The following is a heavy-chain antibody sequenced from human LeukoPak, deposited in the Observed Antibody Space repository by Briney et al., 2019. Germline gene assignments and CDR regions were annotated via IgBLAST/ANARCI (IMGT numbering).Heavy chain of an antibody. CDR3: ATLLLVRGVGNWFDP. CDR2: INHSGST. Sequence: SETLSLTCAVYGGSFSGYYWSWIRQPPGKGLEWIGEINHSGSTNYNPSLKSRVTISVDTSKNQFSLKLSSVTAADTAVYYCATLLLVRGVGNWFDPWGQGTLVTVPS. CDR1: GGSFSGYY. V-gene: IGHV4-34*01. D-gene: IGHD3-10*01. J-gene: IGHJ5*02.